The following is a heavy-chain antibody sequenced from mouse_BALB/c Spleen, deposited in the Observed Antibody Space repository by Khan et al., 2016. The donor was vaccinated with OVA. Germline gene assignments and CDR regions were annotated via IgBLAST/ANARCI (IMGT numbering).Heavy chain of an antibody. CDR3: ARRYYYGQWYFDV. CDR2: ISYSGST. V-gene: IGHV3-2*02. J-gene: IGHJ1*01. D-gene: IGHD1-1*01. CDR1: GYSITSDYA. Sequence: EVQLVESGPGLVKPSQSLSLTCTVTGYSITSDYAWNWIRQFPGNKLEWMAYISYSGSTRSNPSLNSRISITRDTSKNQFFLQLNSVTNEDTATXYCARRYYYGQWYFDVWGAGTTVTVSS.